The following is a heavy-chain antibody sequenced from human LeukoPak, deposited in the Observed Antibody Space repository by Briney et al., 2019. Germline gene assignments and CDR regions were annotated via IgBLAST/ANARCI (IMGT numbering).Heavy chain of an antibody. V-gene: IGHV5-51*01. D-gene: IGHD2-21*01. J-gene: IGHJ4*02. CDR2: IYPGDSDT. CDR1: GYSFATYW. CDR3: ARRGYCGGDFYSDY. Sequence: GESLKISCKGSGYSFATYWIGWVRQMPGKGLEWMGIIYPGDSDTRYSPSFQGQVTISADKSISTAFPQWSSLKASDTAMNYCARRGYCGGDFYSDYWGQGTLVTVSS.